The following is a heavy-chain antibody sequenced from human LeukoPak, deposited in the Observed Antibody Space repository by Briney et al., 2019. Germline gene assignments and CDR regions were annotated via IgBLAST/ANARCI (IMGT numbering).Heavy chain of an antibody. D-gene: IGHD2-2*02. CDR2: ISGSGGST. Sequence: GGSLRLSCAASGFTFSNYAMSWVRQAPGKGPEWVSGISGSGGSTYYADSVKGRFTISRDNSKNTLYLQMNSLRAEDTAVYYCAKSPRYCSSTSCYTLAEILLYYFDYWGQGTLVTVSS. CDR3: AKSPRYCSSTSCYTLAEILLYYFDY. CDR1: GFTFSNYA. J-gene: IGHJ4*02. V-gene: IGHV3-23*01.